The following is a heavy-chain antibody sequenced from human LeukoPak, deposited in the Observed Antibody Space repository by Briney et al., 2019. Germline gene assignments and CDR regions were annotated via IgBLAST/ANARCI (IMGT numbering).Heavy chain of an antibody. CDR3: ARDTVRRRRATPSIAAAGGFDY. Sequence: SVKVSCKASGGTFSSYAISWVRQAPGQGLEWMGGIIPIFGTANYAQKFQGRVTITADESTSTAYMELSSLRSEDTAVYYCARDTVRRRRATPSIAAAGGFDYWGQGTLVTVSS. CDR2: IIPIFGTA. CDR1: GGTFSSYA. J-gene: IGHJ4*02. D-gene: IGHD6-13*01. V-gene: IGHV1-69*13.